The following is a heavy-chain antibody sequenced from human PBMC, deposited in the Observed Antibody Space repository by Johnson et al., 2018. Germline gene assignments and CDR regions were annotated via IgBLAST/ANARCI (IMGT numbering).Heavy chain of an antibody. Sequence: QVQLQESGPGLVKPSQTLSLTCTVSGGSIRSGYYSWSWIRQPPGKGLAWIGYIYYSGGPYYNPSPKSRVTISVDTSKNQFSLKLNSVNAPDTAVYYCARSIWCGELLGSGYYYYDMDVWGKGTTVTVSS. CDR2: IYYSGGP. D-gene: IGHD3-10*01. CDR3: ARSIWCGELLGSGYYYYDMDV. J-gene: IGHJ6*03. CDR1: GGSIRSGYYS. V-gene: IGHV4-30-4*01.